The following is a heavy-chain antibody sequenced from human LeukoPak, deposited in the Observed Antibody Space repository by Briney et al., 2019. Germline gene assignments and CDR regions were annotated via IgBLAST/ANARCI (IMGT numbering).Heavy chain of an antibody. Sequence: SVKVSCTASGGTFSSYAISWVRQAPGQGLEWMGGIIPIFGTANYAQKFQGRVTITADESTSTAYMELSSLRSEDTAVYYCARGSPSYYYDSSGYFGKPFDYWGQGTLVTVSS. CDR3: ARGSPSYYYDSSGYFGKPFDY. CDR2: IIPIFGTA. V-gene: IGHV1-69*13. J-gene: IGHJ4*02. CDR1: GGTFSSYA. D-gene: IGHD3-22*01.